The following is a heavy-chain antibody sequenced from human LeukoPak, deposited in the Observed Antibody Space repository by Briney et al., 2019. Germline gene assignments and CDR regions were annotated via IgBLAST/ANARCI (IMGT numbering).Heavy chain of an antibody. CDR3: ASYMMTDAFDI. Sequence: RPGGSLRLPCAASGFSFSNYGVHWVRQAPGKGLEWVAVISFDGSKKYYADSVKGRFTISRDNSKNTLYLQMNSLRAEDTAMYYCASYMMTDAFDIWGQGTMVTVSS. V-gene: IGHV3-30*03. CDR1: GFSFSNYG. D-gene: IGHD3-16*01. CDR2: ISFDGSKK. J-gene: IGHJ3*02.